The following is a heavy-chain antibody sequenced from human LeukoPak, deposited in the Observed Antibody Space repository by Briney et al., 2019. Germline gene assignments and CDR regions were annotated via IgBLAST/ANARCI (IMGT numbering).Heavy chain of an antibody. CDR3: ARDGVEFYNWFDP. CDR1: GFTFDNYA. Sequence: PGGSLRLSCATSGFTFDNYAMHWVRQAPGKGLEWVSGINWNGGSTGYADSVKGRFTISRDNAKNSLYLQMNSLRAEDTAVYYCARDGVEFYNWFDPWGQGTLVTVSS. V-gene: IGHV3-20*04. D-gene: IGHD2-21*01. J-gene: IGHJ5*02. CDR2: INWNGGST.